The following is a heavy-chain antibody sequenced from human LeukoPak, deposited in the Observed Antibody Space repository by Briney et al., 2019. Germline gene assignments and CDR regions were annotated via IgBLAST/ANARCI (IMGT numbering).Heavy chain of an antibody. V-gene: IGHV5-10-1*01. J-gene: IGHJ4*02. D-gene: IGHD3-16*01. Sequence: GESLWISCKGSGYSFTSYWISWVRQMPGKGLEWMGKIDPSDSYTNYRPSFQGHVTISADKSISTAYLQWSSLTASDTAMYYCARQPTSRDYYFDYWGQGTLVTVSS. CDR2: IDPSDSYT. CDR1: GYSFTSYW. CDR3: ARQPTSRDYYFDY.